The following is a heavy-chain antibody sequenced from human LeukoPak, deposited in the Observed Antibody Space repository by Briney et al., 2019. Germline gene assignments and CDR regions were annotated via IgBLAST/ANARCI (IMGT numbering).Heavy chain of an antibody. CDR1: GGSISSYY. V-gene: IGHV4-59*01. D-gene: IGHD6-13*01. CDR2: IYYSGST. CDR3: ARRSSSWSSPFDP. J-gene: IGHJ5*02. Sequence: SETLPLTCTVSGGSISSYYWSWIRQPPGKGLEWIGYIYYSGSTNYNPSLKSRVTISVDTSKNQFSLKLSSVTAADTAVYYCARRSSSWSSPFDPWGQGTLVTVSS.